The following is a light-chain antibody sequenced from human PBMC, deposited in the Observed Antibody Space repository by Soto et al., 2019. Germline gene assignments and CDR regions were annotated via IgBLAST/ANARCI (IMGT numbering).Light chain of an antibody. J-gene: IGKJ1*01. V-gene: IGKV3-15*01. CDR1: QSVSSN. CDR3: QQYNEWPGT. CDR2: DAS. Sequence: EIVMTQSPATLSVSPGERATLSCRASQSVSSNLAWYQQNPGQAPRLLIYDASTRATGIPARFSGSGFGTEFTLTISSLQSEDFAVFYCQQYNEWPGTFGQGTKVEIK.